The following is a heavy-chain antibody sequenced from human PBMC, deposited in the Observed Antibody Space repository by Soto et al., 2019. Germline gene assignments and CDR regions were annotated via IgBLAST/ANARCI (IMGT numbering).Heavy chain of an antibody. J-gene: IGHJ6*02. CDR3: AADTYYDFWSGYYISDYYGMDV. Sequence: ASVKVSCKVSGYTLTELSMHWVRQAPGKGLEWMGGFDPEDGETIYAQKFQGRVTMTEDTSTSTAYMELSSLRSEDTAVYYCAADTYYDFWSGYYISDYYGMDVWGQGTTVTVSS. D-gene: IGHD3-3*01. CDR2: FDPEDGET. V-gene: IGHV1-24*01. CDR1: GYTLTELS.